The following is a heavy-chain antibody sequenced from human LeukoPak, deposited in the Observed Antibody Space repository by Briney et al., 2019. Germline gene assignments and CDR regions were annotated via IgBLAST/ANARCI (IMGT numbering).Heavy chain of an antibody. CDR3: ARDSGHYGSSGYYYHPFDY. D-gene: IGHD3-22*01. CDR1: GGTFSSYA. Sequence: ASVKVSCKASGGTFSSYAISWVRQAPGQGLEWMGGIIPIFGTANYAQKFQGRVTITADESTSTAYMELSSLRSEDTAVYYCARDSGHYGSSGYYYHPFDYWGQGTLVTVSS. J-gene: IGHJ4*02. CDR2: IIPIFGTA. V-gene: IGHV1-69*13.